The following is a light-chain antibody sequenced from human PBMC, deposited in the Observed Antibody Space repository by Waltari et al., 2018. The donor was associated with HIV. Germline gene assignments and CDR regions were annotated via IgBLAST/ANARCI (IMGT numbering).Light chain of an antibody. CDR2: AAS. CDR3: QQSYSTLGT. Sequence: DIQMTQSPSSLSASVGDRVTITCRASQGISNYLNWYQQRVGEAPNLLIFAASTLQSGVPPRFSGSGSGIDFTLTITSLQPEDFATYYCQQSYSTLGTFGQGTKVEI. J-gene: IGKJ1*01. CDR1: QGISNY. V-gene: IGKV1-39*01.